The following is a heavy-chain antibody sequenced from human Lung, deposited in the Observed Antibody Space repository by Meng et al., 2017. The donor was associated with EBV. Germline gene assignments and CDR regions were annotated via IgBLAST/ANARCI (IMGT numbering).Heavy chain of an antibody. J-gene: IGHJ5*02. D-gene: IGHD4-17*01. CDR3: ARDRKHYGERGWFDH. CDR1: GGSIGSGDYY. Sequence: QGQLRESGPGMVQPSQTLSLTCTFSGGSIGSGDYYWSWIRQPPGKGLEWIGYIYYSGSTYSNASLKSRVTISIDRSKNQFSLKLSSVTAADTAVYYCARDRKHYGERGWFDHWGQAPWSPSPQ. V-gene: IGHV4-30-4*01. CDR2: IYYSGST.